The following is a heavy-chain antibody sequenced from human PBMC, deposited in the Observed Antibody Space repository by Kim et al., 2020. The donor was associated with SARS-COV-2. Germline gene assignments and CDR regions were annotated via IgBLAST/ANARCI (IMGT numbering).Heavy chain of an antibody. D-gene: IGHD2-2*02. V-gene: IGHV3-7*01. CDR2: IKQDGSEK. Sequence: GGSLRLSCAASGFTFSSYWMSWVRQAPGKGLEWVANIKQDGSEKYYVDSVKGRFTISRDNAKNSLYLQMNSLRAEDTAVYYCARDGCSSTSCYIPWGQGTLVTVSS. CDR1: GFTFSSYW. CDR3: ARDGCSSTSCYIP. J-gene: IGHJ5*02.